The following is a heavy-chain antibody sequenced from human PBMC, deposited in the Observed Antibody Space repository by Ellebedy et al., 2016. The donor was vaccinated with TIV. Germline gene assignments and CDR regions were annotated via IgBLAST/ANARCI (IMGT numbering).Heavy chain of an antibody. CDR1: GYTFTSYD. D-gene: IGHD6-6*01. J-gene: IGHJ4*02. CDR2: MNPNSGNT. CDR3: AKGLEARDFDY. V-gene: IGHV1-8*01. Sequence: ASVKVSCKASGYTFTSYDINWVRQATGQGLEWMGWMNPNSGNTGYAQKLQGRVTMTTDTSTSTAYMELSSLRSEDTAVYYCAKGLEARDFDYWGQGTLVTVSS.